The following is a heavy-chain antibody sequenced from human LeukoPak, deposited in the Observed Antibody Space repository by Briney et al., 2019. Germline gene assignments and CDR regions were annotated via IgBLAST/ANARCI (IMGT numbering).Heavy chain of an antibody. CDR1: GFTFSSYE. Sequence: GGSLRLSCAASGFTFSSYETNWVRQAPGKGLEWVSYISSSASTIYFADSVKGRFTISRDNAKNSLYLQVDSLRAEDTAVYYCAREGGRLTGTTDAFDIWGQGTMVTVSS. CDR2: ISSSASTI. D-gene: IGHD1-20*01. CDR3: AREGGRLTGTTDAFDI. V-gene: IGHV3-48*03. J-gene: IGHJ3*02.